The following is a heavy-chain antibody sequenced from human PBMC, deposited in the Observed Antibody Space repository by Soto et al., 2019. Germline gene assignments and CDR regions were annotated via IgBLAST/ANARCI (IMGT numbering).Heavy chain of an antibody. D-gene: IGHD2-8*01. J-gene: IGHJ5*02. CDR3: ARGRRVVWWFDP. V-gene: IGHV1-8*01. CDR1: GYTFTSYD. CDR2: MNPNSGNT. Sequence: EASVKVSCKASGYTFTSYDINWVRQATGQGLEWMGWMNPNSGNTGYAQKFQGRVTMTRNTSISTAYMELSSLRSEDTAVYYCARGRRVVWWFDPWGQGTLVIVSS.